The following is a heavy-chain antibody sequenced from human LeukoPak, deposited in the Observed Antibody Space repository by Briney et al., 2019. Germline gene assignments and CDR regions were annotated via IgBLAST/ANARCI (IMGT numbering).Heavy chain of an antibody. V-gene: IGHV5-51*01. Sequence: GESLKISCKGSGYSLTSYWIGWVRQMPGKGLEWMGIIYPGDSDTRYSPSFQGQVTISADKSISTAYLQWSSLKASDTAMYYCAGYYGSGSYYNWFDPWGQGTLVTVSP. CDR3: AGYYGSGSYYNWFDP. CDR2: IYPGDSDT. J-gene: IGHJ5*02. CDR1: GYSLTSYW. D-gene: IGHD3-10*01.